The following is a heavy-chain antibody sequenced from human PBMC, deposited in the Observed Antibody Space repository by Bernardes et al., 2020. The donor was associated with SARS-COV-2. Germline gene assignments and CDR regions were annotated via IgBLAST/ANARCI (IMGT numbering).Heavy chain of an antibody. CDR3: ARGVTIFGVVKGTYYYGMDV. CDR2: INHSGST. D-gene: IGHD3-3*01. Sequence: SETLSLTRAVYGGSFSGYYWSWIRQPPGKGLEWIGEINHSGSTNYNPSLKSRVTISVDTSKNQFSLKLSSVTAADTAVYYCARGVTIFGVVKGTYYYGMDVWGQGTTVTVSS. J-gene: IGHJ6*02. CDR1: GGSFSGYY. V-gene: IGHV4-34*01.